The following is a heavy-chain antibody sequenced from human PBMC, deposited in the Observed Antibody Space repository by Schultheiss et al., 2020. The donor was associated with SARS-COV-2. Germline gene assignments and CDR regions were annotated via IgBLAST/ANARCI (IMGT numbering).Heavy chain of an antibody. Sequence: GGSLRLSCAASGFTFSSYSMNWVRQAPGKGLEWVSSISSSSSYIYYADSVKGRFTISRDNAKNSLYLQMNSLRAEDTAVYYCAKDLLDEYSSSFDYWGQGTLVTVSS. J-gene: IGHJ4*02. CDR2: ISSSSSYI. CDR3: AKDLLDEYSSSFDY. CDR1: GFTFSSYS. D-gene: IGHD6-6*01. V-gene: IGHV3-21*01.